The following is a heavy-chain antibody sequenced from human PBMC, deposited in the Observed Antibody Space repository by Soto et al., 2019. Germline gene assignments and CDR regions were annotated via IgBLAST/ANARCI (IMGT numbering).Heavy chain of an antibody. J-gene: IGHJ3*02. D-gene: IGHD3-10*01. Sequence: GGSLRLSCAASGFTFSSYAMHWVRQAPGKGLEYVSAISSNGGSTYYANSVKGGFTISRDNSKNTLYLQMGSLRAEDMVVYYCARGQSYYGSGSYSRGAFDIWGQGTMVTVSS. CDR2: ISSNGGST. CDR1: GFTFSSYA. V-gene: IGHV3-64*01. CDR3: ARGQSYYGSGSYSRGAFDI.